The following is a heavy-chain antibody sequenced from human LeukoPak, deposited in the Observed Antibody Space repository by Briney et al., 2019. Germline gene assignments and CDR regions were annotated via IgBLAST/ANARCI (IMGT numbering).Heavy chain of an antibody. D-gene: IGHD2-2*01. V-gene: IGHV1-69*01. CDR2: IIPIFGTA. J-gene: IGHJ5*02. Sequence: SVKVSSKAPGGTFISYAISWVRPAPGQGLEWMGVIIPIFGTANYAQKLQGRVTITADEATSTAYMGLSSLRSEDTAVYYCARDIVVAPDAIVPWGFDPWGQGTLVTVSS. CDR1: GGTFISYA. CDR3: ARDIVVAPDAIVPWGFDP.